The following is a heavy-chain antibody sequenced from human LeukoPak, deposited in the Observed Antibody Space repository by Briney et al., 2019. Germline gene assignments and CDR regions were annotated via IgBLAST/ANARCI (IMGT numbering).Heavy chain of an antibody. D-gene: IGHD3-10*01. J-gene: IGHJ4*02. CDR3: ASFHYYGSGAYYLSY. CDR1: GFTLSSYT. Sequence: GGSLRLSCAASGFTLSSYTMTWVRQAPGKGLGWVSDIGDSGATTYYADSVKGRFTISRDNSKNTLYLQMSSLRAEDTAVYFCASFHYYGSGAYYLSYWGQGTLVTVSS. V-gene: IGHV3-23*01. CDR2: IGDSGATT.